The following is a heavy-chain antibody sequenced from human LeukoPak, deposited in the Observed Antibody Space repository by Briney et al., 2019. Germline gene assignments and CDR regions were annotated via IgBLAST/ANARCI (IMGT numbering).Heavy chain of an antibody. D-gene: IGHD3-3*01. CDR3: VRDPAYYDFWSGYYYSPYFDY. CDR1: GYTFTSYG. J-gene: IGHJ4*02. CDR2: ISAYNGNT. V-gene: IGHV1-18*01. Sequence: ASVKVSCKASGYTFTSYGISWVRQAPGQGLEWMGWISAYNGNTNYAQKLQGRVTMTTDTSTSTAYMELRSLRSDDTAVYYCVRDPAYYDFWSGYYYSPYFDYWGQGTLVTVSS.